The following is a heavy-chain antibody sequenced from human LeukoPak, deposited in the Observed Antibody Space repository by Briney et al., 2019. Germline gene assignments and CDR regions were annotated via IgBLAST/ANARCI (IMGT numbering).Heavy chain of an antibody. Sequence: SETPSLTCAVYGGSFSGYYWSWIRQPPGKGLEWIGEINHSGSTNYNPSLKSRVTISVDTSKNQFSLKLSSVTAADTAVYYCARTAYCTNGVCYRAINWFDPWGQGTLVTVSS. CDR3: ARTAYCTNGVCYRAINWFDP. J-gene: IGHJ5*02. CDR1: GGSFSGYY. V-gene: IGHV4-34*01. D-gene: IGHD2-8*01. CDR2: INHSGST.